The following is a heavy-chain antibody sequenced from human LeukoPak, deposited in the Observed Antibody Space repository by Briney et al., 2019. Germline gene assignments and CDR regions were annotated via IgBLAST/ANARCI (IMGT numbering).Heavy chain of an antibody. CDR3: AGYGSGSYYKAFDY. CDR2: VHYSGST. V-gene: IGHV4-59*01. Sequence: SETLSLTCSVSGGSISSDYWGWIRQPPGKGLEWIAYVHYSGSTSYNPSLKSRVTISIDTSKNQFSLKLSSVTAADTAVYYCAGYGSGSYYKAFDYWGQGTLVTVSS. J-gene: IGHJ4*02. D-gene: IGHD3-10*01. CDR1: GGSISSDY.